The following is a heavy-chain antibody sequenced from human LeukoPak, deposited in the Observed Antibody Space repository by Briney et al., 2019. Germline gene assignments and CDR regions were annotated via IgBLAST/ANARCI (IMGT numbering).Heavy chain of an antibody. V-gene: IGHV3-15*01. J-gene: IGHJ3*02. CDR1: GFIFSDAW. D-gene: IGHD5-18*01. CDR2: VKRKSAGGTI. Sequence: GSLRLSCVGSGFIFSDAWLTWVRQAPGKGLEWLGRVKRKSAGGTIDYAAPVKGRFTISRDDSTGTVSLQMNSLTTEDTAMYYCTTEYSVFAFDIWGHGTMVTVSS. CDR3: TTEYSVFAFDI.